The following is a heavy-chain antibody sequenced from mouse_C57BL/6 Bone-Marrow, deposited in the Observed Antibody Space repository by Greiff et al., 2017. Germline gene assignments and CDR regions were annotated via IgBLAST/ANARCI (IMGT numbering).Heavy chain of an antibody. CDR1: GYTFTSYG. CDR2: IYPRSGNT. J-gene: IGHJ3*01. Sequence: VQLQESGAELARPGASVKLSCKASGYTFTSYGISWVKQRPGQGLEWIGEIYPRSGNTYYNEKFKGKATLTADKSSSTAYMELRSLTSEDSAVYFCARATGSWCAYWGQGTLVTVSA. D-gene: IGHD4-1*02. V-gene: IGHV1-81*01. CDR3: ARATGSWCAY.